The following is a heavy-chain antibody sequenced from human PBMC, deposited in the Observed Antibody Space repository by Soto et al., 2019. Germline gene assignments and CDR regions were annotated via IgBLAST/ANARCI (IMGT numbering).Heavy chain of an antibody. D-gene: IGHD7-27*01. CDR3: AVFWSNKLGGLLYF. CDR1: GGSISSYY. CDR2: MYYSGST. Sequence: PSETLSLTCTVSGGSISSYYWSWIRQPPGKGLEWIGFMYYSGSTDYNPSLKSRVTISRDTSKNQFSLKLSSVTAADRAVYYCAVFWSNKLGGLLYFWGQGTLV. J-gene: IGHJ4*01. V-gene: IGHV4-59*08.